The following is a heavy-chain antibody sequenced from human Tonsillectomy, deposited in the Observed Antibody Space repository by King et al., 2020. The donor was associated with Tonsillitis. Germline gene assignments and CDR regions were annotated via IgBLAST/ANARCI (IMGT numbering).Heavy chain of an antibody. CDR3: AKDQRAIDYYDSSGYSDY. J-gene: IGHJ4*02. V-gene: IGHV3-23*04. CDR1: GFTFSSYA. Sequence: VQLVESGGGLVQPGGSLRLSCAASGFTFSSYAMNWVRQAPGKGLEWVSAISGSGGSTFYADSVKGRFTISRDNSKNTLYLQMNSLRAEDTAIYYCAKDQRAIDYYDSSGYSDYWGQGTLVTVSS. CDR2: ISGSGGST. D-gene: IGHD3-22*01.